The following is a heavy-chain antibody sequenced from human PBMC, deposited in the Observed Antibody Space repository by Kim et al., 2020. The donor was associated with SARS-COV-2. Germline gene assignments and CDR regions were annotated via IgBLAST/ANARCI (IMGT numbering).Heavy chain of an antibody. D-gene: IGHD1-7*01. V-gene: IGHV3-7*03. CDR1: GFTLSDYW. Sequence: GGSLRLSCAASGFTLSDYWMSWVRQAPGKGLEWVANINHGGSEQYYVDSVKGLFTISRDNAKNSVYLQMNGLRAEDTAVYYCARGNWDLNWFDPWGQGTLVTVSS. CDR3: ARGNWDLNWFDP. CDR2: INHGGSEQ. J-gene: IGHJ5*02.